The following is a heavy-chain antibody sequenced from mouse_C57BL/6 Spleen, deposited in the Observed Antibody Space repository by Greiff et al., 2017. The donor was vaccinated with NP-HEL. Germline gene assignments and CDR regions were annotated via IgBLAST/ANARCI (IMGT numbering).Heavy chain of an antibody. D-gene: IGHD2-4*01. V-gene: IGHV5-12*01. J-gene: IGHJ3*01. CDR1: GFTFSDYG. CDR3: ARGDYYDYSWTY. CDR2: ISNGGGST. Sequence: EVKLMESGGGLVKPGGSLKLSCAASGFTFSDYGMHWVRQAPEKRLEWVAYISNGGGSTYYPDTVKGRFTISRDNAKNTLYLQMSRLKSEDTAMYYCARGDYYDYSWTYWGQGTLVTVSA.